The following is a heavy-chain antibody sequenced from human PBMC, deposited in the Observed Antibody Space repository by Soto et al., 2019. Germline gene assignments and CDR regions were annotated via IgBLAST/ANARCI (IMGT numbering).Heavy chain of an antibody. CDR3: ARVYSYGYLDY. D-gene: IGHD5-18*01. Sequence: EVQLVESGGGLVQPGGSLRLSCAASGFTVSSNYMSWVRQAPGKGLEWVSGSYSGGSTYYADSVKGRFTIARHNSKNTLYLQMNSMRAEDSAVYYWARVYSYGYLDYWGQGTLVTVSS. CDR1: GFTVSSNY. V-gene: IGHV3-53*04. CDR2: SYSGGST. J-gene: IGHJ4*02.